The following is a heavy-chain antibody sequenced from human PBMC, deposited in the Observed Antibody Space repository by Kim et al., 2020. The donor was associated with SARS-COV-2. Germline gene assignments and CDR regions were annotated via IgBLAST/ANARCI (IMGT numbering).Heavy chain of an antibody. CDR3: AKDWYYYDSSGYRLGSEGSIKSPGY. CDR2: ISGSGGST. V-gene: IGHV3-23*01. D-gene: IGHD3-22*01. J-gene: IGHJ4*02. CDR1: GFTFSSYA. Sequence: GGSLRLSCAASGFTFSSYAMSWVRQAPGKGLEWVSAISGSGGSTYYADSVKGRFTISRDNSKNTLYLQMNSLRAEDTAVYYCAKDWYYYDSSGYRLGSEGSIKSPGYWGQGTLVTVSS.